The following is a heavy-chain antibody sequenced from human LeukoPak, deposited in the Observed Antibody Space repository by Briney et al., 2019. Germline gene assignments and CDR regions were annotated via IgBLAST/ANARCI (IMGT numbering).Heavy chain of an antibody. V-gene: IGHV7-4-1*02. J-gene: IGHJ4*02. D-gene: IGHD3-22*01. CDR3: ARDLETPYGRNYYDSSGYPDY. CDR2: INTNTGNP. Sequence: ASVKVSCKASGYTFTSYDINWVRQAPGQGLEWMGWINTNTGNPTYAQGFTGRFVFSLDTSVSTAYLQISSLKAEDTAVYYCARDLETPYGRNYYDSSGYPDYWGQGTLVTVSS. CDR1: GYTFTSYD.